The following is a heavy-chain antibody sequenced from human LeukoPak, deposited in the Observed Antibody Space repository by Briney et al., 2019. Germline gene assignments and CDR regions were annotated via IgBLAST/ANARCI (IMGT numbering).Heavy chain of an antibody. CDR1: GGSFSNYY. CDR3: ARRWNYGRNYYIDV. CDR2: INDSGRI. D-gene: IGHD1-7*01. J-gene: IGHJ6*03. V-gene: IGHV4-34*01. Sequence: SETLSLTCAVYGGSFSNYYWGWIRQPPGKGLEWIGEINDSGRINYNPSLMSRVTVSVDTSKNQFSLRLTSVTATDTAVYYCARRWNYGRNYYIDVWGNGATVSVSS.